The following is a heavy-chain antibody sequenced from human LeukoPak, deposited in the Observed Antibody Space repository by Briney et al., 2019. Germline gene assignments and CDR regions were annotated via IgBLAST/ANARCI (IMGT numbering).Heavy chain of an antibody. J-gene: IGHJ6*03. D-gene: IGHD3-16*02. Sequence: GGSLRLSCAASGFTFSSYEMNWVRQAPGKGLEWVSYISSSGSTVYYADSVKGRFTISRDNAKNSLYLQMNSLRAEDTAVYYCARGYQRRIYYMDVWGKGTTVTVSS. V-gene: IGHV3-48*03. CDR1: GFTFSSYE. CDR3: ARGYQRRIYYMDV. CDR2: ISSSGSTV.